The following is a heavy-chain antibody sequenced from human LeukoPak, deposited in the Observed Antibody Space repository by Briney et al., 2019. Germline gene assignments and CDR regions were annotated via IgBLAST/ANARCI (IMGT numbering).Heavy chain of an antibody. J-gene: IGHJ4*02. CDR2: INAYTGNP. CDR3: ARSDYDSSGYALYYFDF. Sequence: ASVKVSCKASGYTFTSYAMNWVRQAPGQGLEWMGWINAYTGNPTYAQGFTGRFVFFLDTSVSTAYLQLSSLQSEDTAVYYCARSDYDSSGYALYYFDFGGRGTLVTV. V-gene: IGHV7-4-1*02. D-gene: IGHD3-22*01. CDR1: GYTFTSYA.